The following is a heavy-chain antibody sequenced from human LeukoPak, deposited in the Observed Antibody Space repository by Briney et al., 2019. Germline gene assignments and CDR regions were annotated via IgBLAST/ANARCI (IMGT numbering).Heavy chain of an antibody. J-gene: IGHJ3*02. CDR1: GYTFTSYG. CDR3: ARDDRKSAYVSTGGAFDI. Sequence: ASVKVSCKASGYTFTSYGISWVRQAPGQGLEWMGWISGYGGKTNYAQKLQGRVTMTTDTSTSTAYMELRSLSSDDTAVYYCARDDRKSAYVSTGGAFDIWGQGTMVTVSS. D-gene: IGHD2-8*02. CDR2: ISGYGGKT. V-gene: IGHV1-18*01.